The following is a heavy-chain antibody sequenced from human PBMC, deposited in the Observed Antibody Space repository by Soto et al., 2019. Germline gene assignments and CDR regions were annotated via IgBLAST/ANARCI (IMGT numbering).Heavy chain of an antibody. J-gene: IGHJ4*02. CDR3: AKARGSSTPAPGSY. CDR2: ISGSGGST. Sequence: DVQLLESGGGLVQPGGSLRLSCAASGFTFSSYAMSWVRQTPGEGLEWVSAISGSGGSTYYAESVKGRFTISRDNSKNTVYLQMNSLRAEDTAVYYCAKARGSSTPAPGSYWGQGTLVTVSS. D-gene: IGHD2-2*01. CDR1: GFTFSSYA. V-gene: IGHV3-23*01.